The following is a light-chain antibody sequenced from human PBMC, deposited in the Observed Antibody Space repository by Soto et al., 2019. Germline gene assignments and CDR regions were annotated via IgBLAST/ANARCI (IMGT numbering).Light chain of an antibody. CDR3: QQYYNLPIT. CDR1: HDISNH. V-gene: IGKV1-33*01. Sequence: DIQMTQSPSSLSASVGDRVTITCQASHDISNHLNWYQQKPGKAPKLLIYDASNLETGVPSRFSGSGSGTDFTVTISSLQPEDFATYYCQQYYNLPITFGQGTRLETK. CDR2: DAS. J-gene: IGKJ5*01.